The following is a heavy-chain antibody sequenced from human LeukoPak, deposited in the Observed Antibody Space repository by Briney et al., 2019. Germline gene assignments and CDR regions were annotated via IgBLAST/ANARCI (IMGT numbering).Heavy chain of an antibody. CDR1: AFTFRSYS. D-gene: IGHD3-22*01. CDR3: ARKRGGIYDSRALDL. J-gene: IGHJ6*02. Sequence: GRSLRLSCAASAFTFRSYSMHWVRQAPGKGLEWAATISYDGSNVYYADSVKGRFTISRDNSKNTVYLEMSGLRVEDTAVFHCARKRGGIYDSRALDLWGQGTTVIVSS. V-gene: IGHV3-30-3*01. CDR2: ISYDGSNV.